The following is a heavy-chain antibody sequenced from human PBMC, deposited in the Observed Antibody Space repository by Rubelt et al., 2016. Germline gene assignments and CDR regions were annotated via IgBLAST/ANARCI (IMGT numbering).Heavy chain of an antibody. CDR3: ARVYNYGPQYDF. CDR1: GGSISSSSYH. J-gene: IGHJ4*02. D-gene: IGHD5-18*01. CDR2: MYYSGST. V-gene: IGHV4-39*01. Sequence: QLQLQESGPGLVKPSETLSLTCTVSGGSISSSSYHWGWIRQPPGKGLECIGTMYYSGSTYYNTSLKSRVTISVDTSKSQLSLLLGSVTAADTAVYYCARVYNYGPQYDFWGQGTLVTVSS.